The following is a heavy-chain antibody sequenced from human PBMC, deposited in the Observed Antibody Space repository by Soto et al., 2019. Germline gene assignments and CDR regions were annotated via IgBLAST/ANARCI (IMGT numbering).Heavy chain of an antibody. CDR1: GFTFSSYV. Sequence: EVHLLESGGGLVQPGGSLRLSCAASGFTFSSYVMSWVRQAPGKGLEWVSTISDSGATTYYADSVKGRFTISRDNSKNTLYLQMNSMKAEDTAVYYCAKDLCTYSSGSCYFDYWGQGTLVTVSS. D-gene: IGHD6-19*01. J-gene: IGHJ4*02. CDR2: ISDSGATT. CDR3: AKDLCTYSSGSCYFDY. V-gene: IGHV3-23*01.